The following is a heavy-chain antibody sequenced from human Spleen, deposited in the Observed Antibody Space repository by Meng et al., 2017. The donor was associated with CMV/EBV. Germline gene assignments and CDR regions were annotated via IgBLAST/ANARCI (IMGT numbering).Heavy chain of an antibody. CDR1: GYY. J-gene: IGHJ4*02. CDR3: ARGGNDWGLYYFDY. V-gene: IGHV4-34*01. D-gene: IGHD7-27*01. CDR2: INHSGST. Sequence: GYYWSWIRQPPGKGLEWIGEINHSGSTNYNPSLKSRVTISVDTSKNQFSLKLSSVTAADTAVYYCARGGNDWGLYYFDYWGQGTLVTVSS.